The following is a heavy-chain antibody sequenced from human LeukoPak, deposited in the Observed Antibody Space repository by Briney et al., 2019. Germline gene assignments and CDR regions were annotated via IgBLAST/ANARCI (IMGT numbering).Heavy chain of an antibody. J-gene: IGHJ6*02. V-gene: IGHV1-2*06. Sequence: ASVKVSCKASGFTFIDYSLHWLRQAPGQGLERMGRIHPNTGAAHYAQNFLGRVTMTRDTSSSTAYMQLSGLRSDDTAIYYCARWDCIPSNCPLRNHALDVWGQGTTVTVSS. D-gene: IGHD1-14*01. CDR2: IHPNTGAA. CDR1: GFTFIDYS. CDR3: ARWDCIPSNCPLRNHALDV.